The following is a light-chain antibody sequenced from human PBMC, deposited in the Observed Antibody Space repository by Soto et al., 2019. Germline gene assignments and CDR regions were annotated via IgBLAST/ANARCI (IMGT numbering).Light chain of an antibody. J-gene: IGKJ4*01. CDR3: QYYKTYPLT. Sequence: DIQMTQSPSSLSASVGDRVTFTCRANQDIGTSLAWFQQKPGRGPKSLIYAASSLQSGVPSRFSGNGSGTDFSLTISSLQPEDYATYYCQYYKTYPLTFGGGTKVEI. CDR1: QDIGTS. CDR2: AAS. V-gene: IGKV1-16*01.